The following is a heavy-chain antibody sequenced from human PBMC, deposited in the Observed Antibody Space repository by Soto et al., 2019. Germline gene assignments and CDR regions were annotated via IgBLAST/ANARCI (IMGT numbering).Heavy chain of an antibody. D-gene: IGHD3-10*01. CDR1: GFSFGSYS. CDR2: ISSSSTYI. CDR3: ARDTNYYASGSGVDY. V-gene: IGHV3-21*01. J-gene: IGHJ4*02. Sequence: GGSLRLSCAASGFSFGSYSMSWVRQAPGKGLEWVSSISSSSTYIHYGDSVKGRFTISRDNAKNSLNLQMNSLRADDTAVYFCARDTNYYASGSGVDYWGQGILVTVSS.